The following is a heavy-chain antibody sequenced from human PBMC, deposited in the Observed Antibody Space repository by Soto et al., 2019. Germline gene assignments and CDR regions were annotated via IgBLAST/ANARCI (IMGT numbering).Heavy chain of an antibody. D-gene: IGHD6-19*01. V-gene: IGHV4-59*01. CDR1: GGSISRYY. Sequence: SETLSLTCTVSGGSISRYYWSWIRQPPGKGLEWIGYIYYTGSTTYNPSLKSRVTISVDTSKNQFSLKLNSVTAADTAVYYCARGEDTMFWVVLFDYWGQGTLVTVSS. CDR3: ARGEDTMFWVVLFDY. J-gene: IGHJ4*02. CDR2: IYYTGST.